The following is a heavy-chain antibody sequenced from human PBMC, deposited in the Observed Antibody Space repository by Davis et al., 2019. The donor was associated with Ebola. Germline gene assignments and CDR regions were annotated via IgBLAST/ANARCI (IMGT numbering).Heavy chain of an antibody. CDR2: IYYSGRT. V-gene: IGHV4-59*08. Sequence: PSETLSLTCAVYGGSFSGYYWSWIRQPPGKGLEWIGEIYYSGRTNYNPSLKSRVTISVDTSKHQFSLKRSSVTAADTAVYYCARHAYYYDSSGYYFFDYWGQGTLVTVSS. CDR3: ARHAYYYDSSGYYFFDY. CDR1: GGSFSGYY. D-gene: IGHD3-22*01. J-gene: IGHJ4*02.